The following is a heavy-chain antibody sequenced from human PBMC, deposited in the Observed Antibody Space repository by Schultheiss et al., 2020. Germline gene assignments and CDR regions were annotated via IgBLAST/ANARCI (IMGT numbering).Heavy chain of an antibody. D-gene: IGHD2-21*01. CDR1: GFTFSDYY. Sequence: GESLKISCAASGFTFSDYYMSWIRQAPGKGLEWVSAISGSGGSTYYADSVKGRFTISRDNSKNTLYLQMNSLRAEDTAVYYCAKDTVIAGEWGWFDPWGQGTLVTVSS. J-gene: IGHJ5*02. V-gene: IGHV3-23*01. CDR2: ISGSGGST. CDR3: AKDTVIAGEWGWFDP.